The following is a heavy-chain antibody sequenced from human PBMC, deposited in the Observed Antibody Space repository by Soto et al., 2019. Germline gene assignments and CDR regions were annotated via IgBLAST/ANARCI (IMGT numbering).Heavy chain of an antibody. D-gene: IGHD3-10*01. CDR2: ISGSGGST. CDR3: AKEPLMVRGVRALDP. Sequence: EVQLLESGGGLVQPGGSLRLSCVASGFTLGSYAMTWVRQAPGKGLEWVSVISGSGGSTYYADAVKGRFTISRDNSKNMLYMQMNSLRAEDTAVYYCAKEPLMVRGVRALDPWGQGTLVTVSS. V-gene: IGHV3-23*01. J-gene: IGHJ5*02. CDR1: GFTLGSYA.